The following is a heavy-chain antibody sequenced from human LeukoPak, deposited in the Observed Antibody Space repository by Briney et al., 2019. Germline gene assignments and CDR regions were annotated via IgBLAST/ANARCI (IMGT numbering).Heavy chain of an antibody. Sequence: GGSLRLSCAASGFTFSSYEMNWVRQAPGKGLERVSYISSSGSTIYYADSVKGRFTISRDNAKNSLYLQMNSLRAEDTAVYYCARDDYGDPDAFDIWGQGTMVTVSS. J-gene: IGHJ3*02. CDR1: GFTFSSYE. D-gene: IGHD4-17*01. CDR3: ARDDYGDPDAFDI. CDR2: ISSSGSTI. V-gene: IGHV3-48*03.